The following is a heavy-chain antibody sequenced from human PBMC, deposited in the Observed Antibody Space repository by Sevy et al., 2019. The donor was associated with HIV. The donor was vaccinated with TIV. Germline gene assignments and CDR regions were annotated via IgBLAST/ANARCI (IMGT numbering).Heavy chain of an antibody. CDR2: ISGSGTTI. Sequence: GGSLRLSCAASGFKFSSYSMNWVRQAPGKGLEWLSYISGSGTTIYYAESVKGRFTISRDSVKNSLYLQMNSLKAEDTDVYYCARDPAYFDSSGYYDYWGQGSQVTVSS. D-gene: IGHD3-22*01. V-gene: IGHV3-48*01. CDR1: GFKFSSYS. J-gene: IGHJ4*02. CDR3: ARDPAYFDSSGYYDY.